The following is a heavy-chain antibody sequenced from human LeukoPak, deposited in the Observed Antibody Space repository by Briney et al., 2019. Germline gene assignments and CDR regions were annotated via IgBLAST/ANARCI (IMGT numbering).Heavy chain of an antibody. CDR1: DFTFSTFT. J-gene: IGHJ4*02. CDR3: ARGSPRGGLDS. V-gene: IGHV3-48*01. Sequence: GGSLRLPCAASDFTFSTFTMHWVPQAPGKGLEWVSSVSSSSRTINYADSVQGRSTVSRDNANNSMYLQINDLRREDTAVYYCARGSPRGGLDSWGQGTLVTVSS. CDR2: VSSSSRTI. D-gene: IGHD1-14*01.